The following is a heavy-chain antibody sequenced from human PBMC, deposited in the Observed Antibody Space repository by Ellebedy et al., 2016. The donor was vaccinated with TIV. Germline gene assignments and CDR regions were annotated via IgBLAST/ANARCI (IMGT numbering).Heavy chain of an antibody. J-gene: IGHJ4*02. CDR2: IYSGGST. D-gene: IGHD5-12*01. V-gene: IGHV3-66*01. Sequence: GESLKISCAASGFPVSSNYMSWVRQALGKGLEWVSVIYSGGSTYYADSVKGRFTISRDNSKNTLYLQMNSLRAEDTAVYYCARAGRLRGFDYWGQGTLVTVSS. CDR3: ARAGRLRGFDY. CDR1: GFPVSSNY.